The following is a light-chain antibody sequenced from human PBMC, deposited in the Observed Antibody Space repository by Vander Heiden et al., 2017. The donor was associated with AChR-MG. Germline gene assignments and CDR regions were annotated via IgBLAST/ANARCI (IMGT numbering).Light chain of an antibody. CDR1: SSDVGSYNY. V-gene: IGLV2-11*01. CDR2: DVS. J-gene: IGLJ1*01. Sequence: QPALTQPRSVSGSPGQSVTISCTGTSSDVGSYNYVSWYQQHPGKAPKLMIYDVSQRPSGVPDRFSGSKSGNTASLTISGLQAEDEADYYCCSYAGTYPYVFGTGTKVTVL. CDR3: CSYAGTYPYV.